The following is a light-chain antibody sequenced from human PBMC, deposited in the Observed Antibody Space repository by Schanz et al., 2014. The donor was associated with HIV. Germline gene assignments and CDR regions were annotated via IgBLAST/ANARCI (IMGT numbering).Light chain of an antibody. V-gene: IGKV1-5*03. CDR3: QQYDSSSWT. Sequence: DIQMTQSPSTLSASVGDRVTLTCRASQNIGKWLTWYQQKPGKAPNLLIYQASILEIGVSSRFSGSGFGTEFTLTISSLQPDDFATYYCQQYDSSSWTFGQGTKVETK. CDR2: QAS. J-gene: IGKJ1*01. CDR1: QNIGKW.